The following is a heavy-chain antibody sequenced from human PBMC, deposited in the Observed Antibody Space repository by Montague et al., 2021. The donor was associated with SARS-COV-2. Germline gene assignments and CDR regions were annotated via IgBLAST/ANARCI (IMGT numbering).Heavy chain of an antibody. Sequence: SETLSLTCTVSGGSISSSSYSWGWIHQPPGKGLEWIGSIYYSGSTYYNPSLKSRVTISVDTSKNQFSLKLSSVTAADTAVYYCARAFIAAAGTTSFDYWGQGTLVTVSS. V-gene: IGHV4-39*01. CDR2: IYYSGST. CDR3: ARAFIAAAGTTSFDY. CDR1: GGSISSSSYS. J-gene: IGHJ4*02. D-gene: IGHD6-13*01.